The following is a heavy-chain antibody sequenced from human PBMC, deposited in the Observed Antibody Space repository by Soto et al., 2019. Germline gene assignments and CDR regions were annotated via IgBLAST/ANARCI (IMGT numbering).Heavy chain of an antibody. J-gene: IGHJ4*02. Sequence: QVQLVQSGAEVKKPGASVKVSCKASGYTFTSYGISWVRQAPGQGLEWMGWISAYNGNTNYAQKLQGRVTMTTDTSPSTAYMELRSLRSDDTAVYYCARSITMIVVVPGGDYWGQGTLVTVSS. D-gene: IGHD3-22*01. CDR1: GYTFTSYG. CDR3: ARSITMIVVVPGGDY. V-gene: IGHV1-18*04. CDR2: ISAYNGNT.